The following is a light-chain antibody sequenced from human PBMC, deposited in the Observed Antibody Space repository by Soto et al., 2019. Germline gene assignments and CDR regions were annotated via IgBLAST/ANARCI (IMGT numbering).Light chain of an antibody. V-gene: IGKV1D-13*01. CDR1: QAISSA. J-gene: IGKJ3*01. CDR3: QQFNNWPVT. CDR2: DAS. Sequence: ANQLTQSPSSLSASVGDRVTITCRASQAISSALAWYQQKPGIPPKLLIYDASTLQSGVPSRFSGTASGTDFTLTINSLQPEDFATYYCQQFNNWPVTFGPGTKVDIK.